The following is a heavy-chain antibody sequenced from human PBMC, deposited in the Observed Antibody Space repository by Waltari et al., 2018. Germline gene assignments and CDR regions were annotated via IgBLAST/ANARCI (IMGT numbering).Heavy chain of an antibody. D-gene: IGHD6-13*01. J-gene: IGHJ4*02. CDR3: ARYFCSITSSCHTDV. CDR2: VSPIHEYS. CDR1: GFTFTDYF. V-gene: IGHV1-2*02. Sequence: QVQLVQSGAEVTKPGASMNVSCKTFGFTFTDYFLHWVRQAPGQGLEFMGLVSPIHEYSGSTPRLQCRVTLTTDTSSSTAYMELSDLRFDDTAIYYCARYFCSITSSCHTDVWGLGTLVTVSS.